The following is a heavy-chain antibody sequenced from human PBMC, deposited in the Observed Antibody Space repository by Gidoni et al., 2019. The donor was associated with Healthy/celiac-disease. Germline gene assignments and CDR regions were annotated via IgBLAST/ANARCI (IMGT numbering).Heavy chain of an antibody. V-gene: IGHV1-18*01. D-gene: IGHD3-3*01. CDR3: ARENYDFWSGYWRGPGRAFDY. Sequence: QVQLVQSGAEVKKPGASVKVSCKASGYTFTSYGISWVRQAPGQGLEWMGWISAYNGNTNYAQKLQGRVTMTTDTSTSTAYMELRSLRSDDTAVYYCARENYDFWSGYWRGPGRAFDYWGQGTLVTVSS. CDR2: ISAYNGNT. J-gene: IGHJ4*02. CDR1: GYTFTSYG.